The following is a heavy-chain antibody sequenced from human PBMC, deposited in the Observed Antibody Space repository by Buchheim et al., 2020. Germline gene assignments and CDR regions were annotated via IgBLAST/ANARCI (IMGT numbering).Heavy chain of an antibody. V-gene: IGHV1-69*01. Sequence: QVQLVQSGAEVKKPGSSVKVSCKASGGTFSSYAISWVRQAPGQGLEWMGGIIPIFGTANYAQKFQGRVTITADESTSTAYMELGSLRSEDTAVYYCAGYELGYCSGGSCYSVSWYFDLWGRGTL. D-gene: IGHD2-15*01. CDR3: AGYELGYCSGGSCYSVSWYFDL. J-gene: IGHJ2*01. CDR1: GGTFSSYA. CDR2: IIPIFGTA.